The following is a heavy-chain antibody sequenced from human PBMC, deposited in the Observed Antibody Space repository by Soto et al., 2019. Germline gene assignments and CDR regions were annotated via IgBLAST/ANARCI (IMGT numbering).Heavy chain of an antibody. CDR1: GGSISSYF. Sequence: QVQLQESGPGLVKPSETLSLTCIVSGGSISSYFWSWIRQPAGKGLEWIGRIYTSGSSNYDPSLKSRVTMSVDTSKNQFSLRLSSVTAADTAVYYCARILAKGFRYYDMDVWGQGTTVTVSS. V-gene: IGHV4-4*07. J-gene: IGHJ6*02. CDR3: ARILAKGFRYYDMDV. CDR2: IYTSGSS.